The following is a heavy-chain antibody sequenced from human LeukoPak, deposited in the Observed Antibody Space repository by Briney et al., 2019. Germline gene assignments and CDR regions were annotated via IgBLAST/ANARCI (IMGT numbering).Heavy chain of an antibody. J-gene: IGHJ4*02. V-gene: IGHV4-61*01. CDR2: IYYTGTT. Sequence: PSETLSLTCTVSGGSFSSGSYYWTWIRQPPGKGLEWIGYIYYTGTTNYNPSLKSRVTISVDTSKNQFSLKVSSVTAADTGVYYCASKSTDHGELRFDYWGQGTLVTVSS. CDR3: ASKSTDHGELRFDY. CDR1: GGSFSSGSYY. D-gene: IGHD4-17*01.